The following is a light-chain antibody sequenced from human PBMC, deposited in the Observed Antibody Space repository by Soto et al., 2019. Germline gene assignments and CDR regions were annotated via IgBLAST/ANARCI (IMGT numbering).Light chain of an antibody. CDR3: QQYNSYSET. V-gene: IGKV1-5*01. J-gene: IGKJ1*01. CDR2: DAS. CDR1: QSISSW. Sequence: DIQMTQSPSTLSASEGDRVTITCRASQSISSWLAWYQQKPGKAPKLLIYDASSLESGVPSRFSGSGSGTEFTLTISSLQPDDFATYYRQQYNSYSETFGQGTKVEIK.